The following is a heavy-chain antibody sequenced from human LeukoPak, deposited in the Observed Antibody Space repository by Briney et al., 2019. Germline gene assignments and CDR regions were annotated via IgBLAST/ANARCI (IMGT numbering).Heavy chain of an antibody. J-gene: IGHJ5*02. CDR2: IYTSGST. Sequence: SETLSLTCTVSGGSISSYYWSWIRQPAGKGLEWIGRIYTSGSTNYNPPLKSRVTMSVDTSKNQFSLKLSSVTAADTAVYYCARASTDYDFWSGYWAWFDPWGQGTLVTVSS. D-gene: IGHD3-3*01. CDR1: GGSISSYY. V-gene: IGHV4-4*07. CDR3: ARASTDYDFWSGYWAWFDP.